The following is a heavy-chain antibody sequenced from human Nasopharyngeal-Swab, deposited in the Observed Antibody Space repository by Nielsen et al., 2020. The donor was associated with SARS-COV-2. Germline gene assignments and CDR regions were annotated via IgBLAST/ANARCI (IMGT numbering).Heavy chain of an antibody. CDR1: GGSISSGGYY. CDR3: ARANTLWFGELYDY. CDR2: IYYSGST. Sequence: SETLSLTCTVSGGSISSGGYYWSWIRQHPGKGLEWIGYIYYSGSTHYNPSLKSRVTISVDTSKNQFSLKLSSVTAADTAVYYCARANTLWFGELYDYWGQGTLVTVSS. D-gene: IGHD3-10*01. V-gene: IGHV4-31*03. J-gene: IGHJ4*02.